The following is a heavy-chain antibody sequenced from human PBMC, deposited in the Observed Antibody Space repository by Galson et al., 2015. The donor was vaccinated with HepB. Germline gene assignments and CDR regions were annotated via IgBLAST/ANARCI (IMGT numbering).Heavy chain of an antibody. CDR3: VKGGYCSDTSCYNWFDP. CDR1: GFTFSSSV. J-gene: IGHJ5*02. Sequence: LRLSCAATGFTFSSSVMSWVRQAPGKGLEWVSAISRSGDSRYYADSVKGRFTISRDNSKNTLYLQMNSLRADDTAVYYCVKGGYCSDTSCYNWFDPWGQGTLVTVSS. D-gene: IGHD2-2*01. V-gene: IGHV3-23*01. CDR2: ISRSGDSR.